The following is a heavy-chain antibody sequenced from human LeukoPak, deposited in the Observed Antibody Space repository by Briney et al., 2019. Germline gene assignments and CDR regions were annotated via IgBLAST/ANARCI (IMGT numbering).Heavy chain of an antibody. J-gene: IGHJ4*02. CDR3: ASSNCSGGSCNWYYFDY. Sequence: SETLSLTCAVYGGSFSGYYWSWIRQPPGKGLEWIGEINHSGSTNYNPSLKSRVTISVDTSKNQFSLKLSSVTAADTAVYYCASSNCSGGSCNWYYFDYWGQGTLVTVSS. CDR2: INHSGST. D-gene: IGHD2-15*01. CDR1: GGSFSGYY. V-gene: IGHV4-34*01.